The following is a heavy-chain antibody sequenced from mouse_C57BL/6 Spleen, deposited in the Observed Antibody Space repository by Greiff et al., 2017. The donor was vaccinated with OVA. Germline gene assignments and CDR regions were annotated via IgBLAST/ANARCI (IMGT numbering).Heavy chain of an antibody. CDR2: IWSDGST. CDR1: GFSLTSYG. J-gene: IGHJ3*01. CDR3: ARHDSNYSWFAY. V-gene: IGHV2-6-1*01. Sequence: VKLMESGPGLVAPSQSLSITCTVSGFSLTSYGVHWVRQPPGKGLEWLVVIWSDGSTTYNSALKSRLSISKDNSKSQVFLKMNSLQTDDTAMYYCARHDSNYSWFAYWGQGTLVTVSA. D-gene: IGHD2-5*01.